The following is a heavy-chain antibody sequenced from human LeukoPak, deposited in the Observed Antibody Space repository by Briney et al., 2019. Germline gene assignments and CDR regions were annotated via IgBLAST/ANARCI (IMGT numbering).Heavy chain of an antibody. CDR1: GFTFSGYG. J-gene: IGHJ4*02. Sequence: GGSLRLSCAASGFTFSGYGMHWVRQAPGKGLEWVAFIRYDGSNKYYADSVKGRFTISRDNSKNTLYLQMNSLRAEDTAVYYCAKEEYSSGWYPGYWGQETLVTVSS. CDR3: AKEEYSSGWYPGY. D-gene: IGHD6-19*01. V-gene: IGHV3-30*02. CDR2: IRYDGSNK.